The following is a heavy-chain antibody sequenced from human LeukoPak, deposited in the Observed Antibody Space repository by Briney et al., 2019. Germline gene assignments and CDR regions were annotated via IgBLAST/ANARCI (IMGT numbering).Heavy chain of an antibody. CDR1: GFTFSSYS. J-gene: IGHJ4*02. D-gene: IGHD2-8*01. CDR2: ISSSSSYI. V-gene: IGHV3-21*03. CDR3: TAKTMVYAINFDY. Sequence: GGSLRLSCAASGFTFSSYSMNWVRQAPGKGLEWVSSISSSSSYIYYADSVKGRFTISRDNAKNSLYLQMNSLKTEDTAVYYCTAKTMVYAINFDYWGQGTLVTVSS.